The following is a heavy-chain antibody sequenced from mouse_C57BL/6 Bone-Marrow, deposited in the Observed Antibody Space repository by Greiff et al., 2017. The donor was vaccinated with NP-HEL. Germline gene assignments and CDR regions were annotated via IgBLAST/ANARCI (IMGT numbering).Heavy chain of an antibody. V-gene: IGHV1-81*01. CDR3: ATQAYYSNYGFAY. Sequence: QVQLQQSGAELARPGASVKLSCKASGYTFTSYGISWVKQRTGQGLEWIGEIYPRSGNTYYNEKFKGKATLTADKSSSTAYMELRSLTSEDSAVYFCATQAYYSNYGFAYWGQGTLSLSLQ. D-gene: IGHD2-5*01. CDR1: GYTFTSYG. CDR2: IYPRSGNT. J-gene: IGHJ3*01.